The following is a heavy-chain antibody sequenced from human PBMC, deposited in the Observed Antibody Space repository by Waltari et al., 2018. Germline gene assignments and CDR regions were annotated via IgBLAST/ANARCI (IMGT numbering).Heavy chain of an antibody. CDR2: LYYSGTT. V-gene: IGHV4-39*01. CDR3: ARLNWFDP. Sequence: LRLQESGPGLVRPSETLSLNCSVSGESMADTLYSWGWTRQPPGKGLQWIGTLYYSGTTYYNPSLKGRVTISLDASKNQFSLHLSSVDPADTAVYYCARLNWFDPWGQGTLVTVSS. CDR1: GESMADTLYS. J-gene: IGHJ5*02.